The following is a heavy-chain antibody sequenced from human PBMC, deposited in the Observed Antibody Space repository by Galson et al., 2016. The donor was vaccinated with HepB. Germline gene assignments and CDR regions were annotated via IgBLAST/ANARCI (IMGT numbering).Heavy chain of an antibody. CDR2: ISGRGSNS. V-gene: IGHV3-23*01. Sequence: SLRLSCAASRFTFSSYVMNWVRQTPGKGLEWVSTISGRGSNSYYADSVKGRFTISRGNSKNTLYLQMYSLRAEDTAVYYCAKASEVADFDYWGQGTLVTVSS. CDR1: RFTFSSYV. CDR3: AKASEVADFDY. J-gene: IGHJ4*02.